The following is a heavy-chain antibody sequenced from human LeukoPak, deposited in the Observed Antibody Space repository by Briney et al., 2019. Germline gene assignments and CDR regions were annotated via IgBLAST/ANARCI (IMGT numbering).Heavy chain of an antibody. CDR1: GGSISSGGYY. J-gene: IGHJ4*02. CDR3: ARAGVYCSGGSCYGEATYFDY. V-gene: IGHV4-31*03. D-gene: IGHD2-15*01. CDR2: IYYSGST. Sequence: PSETLSLTCTVSGGSISSGGYYWSWIRQHPGKGLEWIGYIYYSGSTYYNPSLKGRVTISVDTSKNQFSLKLSSVTAADTAVYYCARAGVYCSGGSCYGEATYFDYWGQGALVTVSS.